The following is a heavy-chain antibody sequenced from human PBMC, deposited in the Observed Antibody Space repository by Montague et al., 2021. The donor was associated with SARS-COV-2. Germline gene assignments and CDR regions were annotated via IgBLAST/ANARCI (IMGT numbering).Heavy chain of an antibody. CDR2: IYYSGTT. J-gene: IGHJ4*02. CDR1: SGSIISSGYY. V-gene: IGHV4-39*02. CDR3: ARGMIRGVTTPFDY. D-gene: IGHD3-10*01. Sequence: SETLSLTCSVSSGSIISSGYYWGWIRQPPGKELEWIGNIYYSGTTYYNPSLRSRGTISVDTSKNHLSLRLSSVTAADTAVYFCARGMIRGVTTPFDYWGQGSQATVSS.